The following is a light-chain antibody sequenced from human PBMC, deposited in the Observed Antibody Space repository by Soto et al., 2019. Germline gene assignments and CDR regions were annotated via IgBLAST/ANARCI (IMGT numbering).Light chain of an antibody. V-gene: IGLV2-11*01. Sequence: QSALTQPRSVSGSPGQSVTISCTGTSCDVGGYNFVSWYQHHPGKAPKLMIYDVSKRPSGVPDRFSGSKSGNTASLTISGLQAEDEADYYCCSYAGSYTWVFGGGTKLTVL. CDR2: DVS. CDR3: CSYAGSYTWV. CDR1: SCDVGGYNF. J-gene: IGLJ3*02.